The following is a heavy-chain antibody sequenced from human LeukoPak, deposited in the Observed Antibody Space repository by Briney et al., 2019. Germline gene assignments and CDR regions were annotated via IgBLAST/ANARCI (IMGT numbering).Heavy chain of an antibody. D-gene: IGHD6-6*01. J-gene: IGHJ4*02. CDR1: RFTFSSYE. Sequence: QPGGSLRLSCAASRFTFSSYEMNWVRQAPGKGLEWVSYISSSGSTIYYADSVKGRFTISRDNAKNSLYLQMNSLRAEDTAVYYCARVRIAARVFDYWGQGTLVTVSS. V-gene: IGHV3-48*03. CDR3: ARVRIAARVFDY. CDR2: ISSSGSTI.